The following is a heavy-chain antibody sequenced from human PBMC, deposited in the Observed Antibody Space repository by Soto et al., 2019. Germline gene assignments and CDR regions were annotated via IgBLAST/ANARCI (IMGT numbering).Heavy chain of an antibody. CDR2: IYYSGST. J-gene: IGHJ4*02. D-gene: IGHD3-16*01. Sequence: SETLSLTCTVSGGSISSGDYYWSWIRQPPGKGLEWIGYIYYSGSTYYNPSLKSRVTISVDTSKNQFSLKLSSVTAADTAVYYCASSAYDYVSPWKDYWGQGTLVTVSS. CDR3: ASSAYDYVSPWKDY. V-gene: IGHV4-30-4*01. CDR1: GGSISSGDYY.